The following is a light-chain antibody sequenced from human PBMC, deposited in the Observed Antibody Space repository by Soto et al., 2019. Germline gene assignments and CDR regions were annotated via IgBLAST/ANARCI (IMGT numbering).Light chain of an antibody. CDR2: GPS. J-gene: IGKJ1*01. Sequence: EIVVTQSPATLSVSPGERATLSCRASQSVSTNVAWYQQRPGQAPRLLIYGPSTRASGVPARFSGSGSGREFTLTISSLQSEDFAVYYCHQYDDWPQAFGQGTKVEVK. CDR1: QSVSTN. V-gene: IGKV3-15*01. CDR3: HQYDDWPQA.